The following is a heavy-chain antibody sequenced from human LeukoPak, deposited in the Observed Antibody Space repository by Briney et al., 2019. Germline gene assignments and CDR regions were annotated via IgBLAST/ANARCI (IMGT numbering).Heavy chain of an antibody. CDR3: AKHKTQSYYYYYYMDV. Sequence: GGSLRLSCAASGFTFSNYVMSWVRQAPGKGLEWVSTISGSGGGTFYADSVKGRFTISRDNSKNTLYLQMNSLRAEDTATYYCAKHKTQSYYYYYYMDVWGKGSTVTVSS. J-gene: IGHJ6*03. CDR1: GFTFSNYV. CDR2: ISGSGGGT. V-gene: IGHV3-23*01.